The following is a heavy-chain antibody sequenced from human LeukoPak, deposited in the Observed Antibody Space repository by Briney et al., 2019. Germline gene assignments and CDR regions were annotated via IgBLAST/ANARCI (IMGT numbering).Heavy chain of an antibody. Sequence: QPGGSLRLSCAASGFTFSSYAMHWVRQAPGKGLEWVAVISYDGSNKYYADSVKGRFTISRDNSKNTLYLQMNSLRAEDTAVYYCARGGVYSSSWFQAFDIWGQGTMVTVSS. V-gene: IGHV3-30*04. CDR3: ARGGVYSSSWFQAFDI. J-gene: IGHJ3*02. D-gene: IGHD6-13*01. CDR1: GFTFSSYA. CDR2: ISYDGSNK.